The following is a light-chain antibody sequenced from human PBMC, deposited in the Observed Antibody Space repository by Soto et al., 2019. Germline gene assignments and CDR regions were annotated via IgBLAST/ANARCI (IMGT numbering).Light chain of an antibody. CDR1: QSISSW. CDR2: DAS. V-gene: IGKV1-5*01. CDR3: QQYNSYPVT. Sequence: DIQMTQSPSTLSASVGDRVTITCRASQSISSWLAWYQQKPGKAPKLLIYDASSLESGVPSRFSGSGSGTEFTLTISSLQPDDFATYYGQQYNSYPVTFGPGTKVDIK. J-gene: IGKJ3*01.